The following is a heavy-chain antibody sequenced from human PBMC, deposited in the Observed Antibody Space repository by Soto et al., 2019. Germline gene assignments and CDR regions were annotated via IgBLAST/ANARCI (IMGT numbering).Heavy chain of an antibody. Sequence: GGSLRLSCAASGFTFISYAMRWVRQAPGKGLEWVAVISYDGSNKYYADSVKGRFTISRDNSKNTLYLQMNSLRAEDTAVYYCARGNAYYYDSSGYYYPTGPIFGDYWGQGTLVTVSS. CDR2: ISYDGSNK. CDR1: GFTFISYA. D-gene: IGHD3-22*01. CDR3: ARGNAYYYDSSGYYYPTGPIFGDY. J-gene: IGHJ4*02. V-gene: IGHV3-30-3*01.